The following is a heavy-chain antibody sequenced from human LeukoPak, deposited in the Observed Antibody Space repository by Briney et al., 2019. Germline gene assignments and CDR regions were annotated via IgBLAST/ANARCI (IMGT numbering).Heavy chain of an antibody. D-gene: IGHD6-13*01. CDR3: AKDGSSWYFDY. J-gene: IGHJ4*02. CDR2: ISYDGSNK. V-gene: IGHV3-30*18. Sequence: PGGSLRLSCAASGFTFNSYGMHWVRQAPGKGLEWVAVISYDGSNKYYADSVKGRFTISRDNSKNTLYLQMNSLRAEDTAVYYCAKDGSSWYFDYWDQGTLVTVSS. CDR1: GFTFNSYG.